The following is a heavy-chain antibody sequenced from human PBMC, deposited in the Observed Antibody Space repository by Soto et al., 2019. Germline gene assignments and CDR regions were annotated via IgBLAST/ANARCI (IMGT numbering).Heavy chain of an antibody. CDR3: ARHFYREMVITQCVRYYGMDV. J-gene: IGHJ6*02. Sequence: GESLKISCKGSGYSFTSYWISWVRQMPGKGLEWMGRIDPSDSYTNYSPSFQGHVTISADKSISTAYLQWSSLKASDTAMYYCARHFYREMVITQCVRYYGMDVWGQGNTFTVSS. CDR1: GYSFTSYW. V-gene: IGHV5-10-1*01. D-gene: IGHD3-22*01. CDR2: IDPSDSYT.